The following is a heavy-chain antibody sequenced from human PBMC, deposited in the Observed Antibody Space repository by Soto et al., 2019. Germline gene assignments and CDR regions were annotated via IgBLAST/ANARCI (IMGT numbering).Heavy chain of an antibody. D-gene: IGHD4-17*01. CDR2: ITGGGGTT. CDR1: GFTFTSYA. CDR3: AKAASPTVTFYFDC. J-gene: IGHJ4*02. V-gene: IGHV3-23*01. Sequence: GGSLRLSCAASGFTFTSYAMSWVRQAPGKGLEWVSAITGGGGTTYYADSVKGRFTLSRDNSKNTLYLQMDSLRAEDTAVYYCAKAASPTVTFYFDCWGQGTLVTVSS.